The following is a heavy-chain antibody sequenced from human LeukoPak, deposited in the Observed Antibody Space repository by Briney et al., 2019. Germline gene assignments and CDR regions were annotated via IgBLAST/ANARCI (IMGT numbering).Heavy chain of an antibody. D-gene: IGHD3/OR15-3a*01. Sequence: PGGSLRLSCAASGFTFSSYGMSWVRQAPGKGLEWVSAISGSGGSTYYADSVKGRFTISRDNSKNTLYLQMNSLRAEDTAVYYCAKDEIGLYGNWFDPWGQGTLVTVSS. CDR1: GFTFSSYG. CDR3: AKDEIGLYGNWFDP. CDR2: ISGSGGST. J-gene: IGHJ5*02. V-gene: IGHV3-23*01.